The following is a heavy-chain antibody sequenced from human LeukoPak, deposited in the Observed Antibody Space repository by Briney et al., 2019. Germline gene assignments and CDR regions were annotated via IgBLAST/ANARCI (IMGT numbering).Heavy chain of an antibody. Sequence: SVKVSCKASGGTFSSYAISWVRQAPGQGLEWMGGIIPIFGTANHAQKVQGRVTITADESTSTAYMELSSLRSEDTAVYYCARVGGDFDYYYYGMDVWGQGTTVTVSS. V-gene: IGHV1-69*13. CDR3: ARVGGDFDYYYYGMDV. CDR2: IIPIFGTA. J-gene: IGHJ6*02. CDR1: GGTFSSYA. D-gene: IGHD2-21*02.